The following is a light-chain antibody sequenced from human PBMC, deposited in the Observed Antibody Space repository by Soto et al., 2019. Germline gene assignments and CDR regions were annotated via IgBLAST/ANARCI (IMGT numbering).Light chain of an antibody. V-gene: IGLV1-40*01. CDR3: QSYDSSLSVV. Sequence: QSVLTQPPSVSGAPGQRVTISCTGSSSNIGAGYDVHWYQQLPGTAPKLLIYGNSNRPSGVPDRFSGSKSGTSASLPITGRQAEDEADYYCQSYDSSLSVVFGGGTKLTVL. CDR2: GNS. J-gene: IGLJ2*01. CDR1: SSNIGAGYD.